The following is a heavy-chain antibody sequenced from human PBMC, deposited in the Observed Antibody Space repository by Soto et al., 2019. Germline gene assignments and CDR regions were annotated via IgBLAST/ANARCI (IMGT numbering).Heavy chain of an antibody. J-gene: IGHJ6*03. Sequence: SETLSLTCAVYGGSFSGYYWSWIRQPPGKGLEWIGEINHSGSTNYNPSLKSRVTISVDTSKNQFSLKLSSVTAADTAVYYCASQLDDSLPGYYYMDVWGKGTTVTVSS. V-gene: IGHV4-34*01. CDR3: ASQLDDSLPGYYYMDV. CDR2: INHSGST. D-gene: IGHD2-2*01. CDR1: GGSFSGYY.